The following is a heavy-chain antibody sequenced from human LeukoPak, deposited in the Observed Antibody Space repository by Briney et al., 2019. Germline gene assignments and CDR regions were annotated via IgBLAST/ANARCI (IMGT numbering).Heavy chain of an antibody. CDR1: GGSISSSSYY. D-gene: IGHD3-22*01. J-gene: IGHJ3*02. CDR3: ARDRYYDSSGYYLNDAFDI. V-gene: IGHV4-39*07. Sequence: SETLSLTCTVSGGSISSSSYYWGWIRQPPGKGLEWIGSIYYSGSTYYNPSLKSRVTISVDTSKNQFSLKLSSVTAADTAVYYCARDRYYDSSGYYLNDAFDIWGQGTMVTVSS. CDR2: IYYSGST.